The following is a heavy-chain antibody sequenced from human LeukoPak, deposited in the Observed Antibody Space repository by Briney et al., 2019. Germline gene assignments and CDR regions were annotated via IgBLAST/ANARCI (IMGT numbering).Heavy chain of an antibody. J-gene: IGHJ6*02. CDR1: GFTFSDYY. CDR2: IYSGGST. Sequence: PGGSLRLSCAASGFTFSDYYMSWIRQAPGKGLEWVSVIYSGGSTYYADSVKGRFTISRDNSKNTLYLQMNSLRAEDTAVYYCASNTYYYDSSAYYLFYYYYGMDVWGQGTTVTVSS. V-gene: IGHV3-53*01. CDR3: ASNTYYYDSSAYYLFYYYYGMDV. D-gene: IGHD3-22*01.